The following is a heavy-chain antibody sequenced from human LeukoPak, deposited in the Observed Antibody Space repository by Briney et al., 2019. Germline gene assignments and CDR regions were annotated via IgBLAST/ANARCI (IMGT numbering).Heavy chain of an antibody. V-gene: IGHV1-2*02. Sequence: GASVKVSGKASENTFTSSAIHWLRQPPGQGLKWMGWITPSGGTNYPQKFQGRVAITWDTSITTAYMDLSRLTSDDTAVYYCARDRYGDGFAHLDYWGQGALVTVSS. D-gene: IGHD5-24*01. CDR1: ENTFTSSA. CDR2: ITPSGGT. CDR3: ARDRYGDGFAHLDY. J-gene: IGHJ4*02.